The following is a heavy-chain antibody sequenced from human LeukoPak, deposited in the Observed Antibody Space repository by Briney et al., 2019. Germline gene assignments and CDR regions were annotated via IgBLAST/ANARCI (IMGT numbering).Heavy chain of an antibody. CDR1: GGSISSGGYC. V-gene: IGHV4-30-2*01. CDR3: ASRGWLAPGAFDI. Sequence: PSETLSLTCTVSGGSISSGGYCWSWIRQPPGKGLEWIGYIYHSGSTYYNPSLKSRVTKSVDTSKNQFSLKLSSVTAADTAVYYCASRGWLAPGAFDIWGQGTMVTVSS. CDR2: IYHSGST. J-gene: IGHJ3*02. D-gene: IGHD6-19*01.